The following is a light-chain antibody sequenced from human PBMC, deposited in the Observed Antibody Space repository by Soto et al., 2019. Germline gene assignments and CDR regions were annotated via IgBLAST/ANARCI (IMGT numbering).Light chain of an antibody. CDR3: QWYGFSPVMYT. V-gene: IGKV3-20*01. J-gene: IGKJ2*01. CDR1: QTISSSY. CDR2: GAS. Sequence: EIVLTQSPGPLSLSPGDTATLSCRASQTISSSYLAWYQQKPGQAPGLLIYGASRRATGIPDRFSGSGSGTDFTLTISRLEPEDFAVYYCQWYGFSPVMYTLGQGTRLEI.